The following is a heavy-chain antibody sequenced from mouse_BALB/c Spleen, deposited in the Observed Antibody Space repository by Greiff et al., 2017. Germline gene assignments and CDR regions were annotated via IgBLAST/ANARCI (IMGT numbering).Heavy chain of an antibody. J-gene: IGHJ1*01. CDR2: IYPSDSYT. V-gene: IGHV1-69*02. D-gene: IGHD1-1*01. CDR1: GYTFTSYW. CDR3: TRGGGSSYGYFDV. Sequence: QVQLQQSGAELVRPGASVKLSCKASGYTFTSYWINWVKQRPGQGLEWIGNIYPSDSYTNYNQKFKDKATLTVDKSSSTAYMQLSSPTSEDSAVYYCTRGGGSSYGYFDVWGAGTTVTVSS.